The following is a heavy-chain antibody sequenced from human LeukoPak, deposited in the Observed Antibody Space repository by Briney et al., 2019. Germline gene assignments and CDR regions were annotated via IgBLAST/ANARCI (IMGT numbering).Heavy chain of an antibody. V-gene: IGHV4-59*01. D-gene: IGHD2-2*01. CDR3: ARVGVPAATFDY. CDR2: IYYSGST. J-gene: IGHJ4*02. Sequence: SETLSLTCTVSGGSISSYYWSWIRQPPGKGLESIGYIYYSGSTNYNPSLKSRVTISVDTSKNQFSLKLSSVTAADTAVYYCARVGVPAATFDYWGQGTLVTVSS. CDR1: GGSISSYY.